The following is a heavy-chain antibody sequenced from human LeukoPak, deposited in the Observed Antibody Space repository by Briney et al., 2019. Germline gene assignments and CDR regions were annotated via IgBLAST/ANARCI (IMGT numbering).Heavy chain of an antibody. CDR3: ARDTVARGFDY. V-gene: IGHV1-18*01. J-gene: IGHJ4*02. CDR2: ISAYNGNT. CDR1: GYTFNSYG. D-gene: IGHD2-8*02. Sequence: ASVKVSCKSSGYTFNSYGISWVRQAPGQGLEWMGWISAYNGNTNYAQNLQDRVTMTTDTSTSTAYMELRSLRSDDTAVYYCARDTVARGFDYWGQGTLVTVSS.